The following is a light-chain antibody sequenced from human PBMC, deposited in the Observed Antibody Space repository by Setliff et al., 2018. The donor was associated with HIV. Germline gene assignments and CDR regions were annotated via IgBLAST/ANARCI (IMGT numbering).Light chain of an antibody. CDR3: ASHRDTNTLEV. Sequence: QSALTQPASVFGSPGQSITISCSGTNSDIGSHDYVSWYQQHPGKAPKLIIFSVTYRPSGVSDRFSGSKSGNTASLTISGLQPEDEADYYCASHRDTNTLEVFGTGTKVTVL. J-gene: IGLJ1*01. CDR2: SVT. CDR1: NSDIGSHDY. V-gene: IGLV2-14*03.